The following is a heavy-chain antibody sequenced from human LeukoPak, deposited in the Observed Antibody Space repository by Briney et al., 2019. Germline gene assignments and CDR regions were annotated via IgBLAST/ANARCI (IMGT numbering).Heavy chain of an antibody. CDR3: VKGATSSWYDWFDP. CDR2: ISWNSGNI. D-gene: IGHD6-13*01. J-gene: IGHJ5*02. V-gene: IGHV3-9*01. Sequence: PGGSLRLSCAASGFTFDDYAMHWVRQAPGRGLEWVSGISWNSGNIVYADSVKGRFTISRDNAKNSLYLQMNSLRPEDTAFYYCVKGATSSWYDWFDPWGQETLVTVSS. CDR1: GFTFDDYA.